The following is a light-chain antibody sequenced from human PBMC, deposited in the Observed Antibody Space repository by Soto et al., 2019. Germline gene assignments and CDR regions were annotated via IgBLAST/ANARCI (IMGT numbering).Light chain of an antibody. V-gene: IGKV1-5*03. J-gene: IGKJ1*01. CDR1: QSISSW. CDR2: KAS. Sequence: DIQMTQSPSTLSASVGDRVTITCRASQSISSWLAWYQQKPGKAPKLLIYKASSLESGVPSRFSGSGSGTEFTLTISSLQPDDVATYYCKQYNSYSWTFGKGTKVEVK. CDR3: KQYNSYSWT.